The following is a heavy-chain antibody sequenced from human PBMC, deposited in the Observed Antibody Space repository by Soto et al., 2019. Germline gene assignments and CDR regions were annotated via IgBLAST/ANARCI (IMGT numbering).Heavy chain of an antibody. CDR2: ISYDGSNK. Sequence: QVQLVESGGGVVQPGRSLRLSCAASGFTFSSYAMHRVRQAPGKGLEWVAVISYDGSNKYYADSVKGRFTISRDNSKNTLYLQMNSLRAEDTAEYYCAREDGRGLRLICYYYGMDVWGQGTTVTVSS. J-gene: IGHJ6*02. D-gene: IGHD6-25*01. CDR3: AREDGRGLRLICYYYGMDV. CDR1: GFTFSSYA. V-gene: IGHV3-30-3*01.